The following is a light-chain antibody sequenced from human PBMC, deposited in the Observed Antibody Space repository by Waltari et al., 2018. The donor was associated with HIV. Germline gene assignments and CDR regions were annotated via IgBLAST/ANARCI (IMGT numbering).Light chain of an antibody. CDR2: DAS. Sequence: DIQMTQSPSSLSASIGDRVTITCQASQDISNYLNWYQQKPGKAPKLLINDASNLERGVPSRFTGSGSGTDFSFTINSLQPEDIATYYCQQYANLPHTFGQGTKLEIK. CDR1: QDISNY. J-gene: IGKJ2*01. V-gene: IGKV1-33*01. CDR3: QQYANLPHT.